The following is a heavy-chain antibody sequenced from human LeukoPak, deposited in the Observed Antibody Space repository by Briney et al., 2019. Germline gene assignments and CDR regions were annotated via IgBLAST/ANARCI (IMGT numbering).Heavy chain of an antibody. CDR3: VRDSSGTLAFDI. Sequence: SETLSLTCTVSGYSINSGYYWGWIRQPPGKGLEWIGSIDHSGSTYYNPSLKSRVTISVDTSKNDFSLRLSSVTAADTAIYYCVRDSSGTLAFDIWGQGTMVTVSS. D-gene: IGHD6-25*01. CDR2: IDHSGST. J-gene: IGHJ3*02. V-gene: IGHV4-38-2*02. CDR1: GYSINSGYY.